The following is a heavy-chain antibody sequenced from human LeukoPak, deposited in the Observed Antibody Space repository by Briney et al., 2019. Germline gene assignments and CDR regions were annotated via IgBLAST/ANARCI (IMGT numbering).Heavy chain of an antibody. CDR3: ARGKIDIVVVPAANGYYYYYGMDV. CDR2: INHSGST. V-gene: IGHV4-34*01. Sequence: SETLSLTCAVYGGSFSGYYWSWIRQPPGKGLEWIGEINHSGSTNYNPSLKSRVTISVDTSKNQFSLKLSSVTAADTAVYYCARGKIDIVVVPAANGYYYYYGMDVWGQGTTVTVSS. CDR1: GGSFSGYY. J-gene: IGHJ6*02. D-gene: IGHD2-2*01.